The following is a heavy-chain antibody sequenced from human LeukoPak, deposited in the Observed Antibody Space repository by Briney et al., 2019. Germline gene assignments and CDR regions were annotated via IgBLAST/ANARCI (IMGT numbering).Heavy chain of an antibody. Sequence: GGSLRLSCAASGFTFSDYYMSWIRQAPGKGLEWVSYISSSGSTIYYADSVKGRFTISRDNAKSSLYLQMNSLRAEDTAVYYCARDWGIAVAARGYFDYWGQGTLVTVSS. V-gene: IGHV3-11*04. CDR3: ARDWGIAVAARGYFDY. CDR2: ISSSGSTI. CDR1: GFTFSDYY. J-gene: IGHJ4*02. D-gene: IGHD6-19*01.